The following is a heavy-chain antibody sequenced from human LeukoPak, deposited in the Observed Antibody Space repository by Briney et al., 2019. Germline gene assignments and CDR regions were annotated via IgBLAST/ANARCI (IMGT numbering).Heavy chain of an antibody. J-gene: IGHJ6*02. D-gene: IGHD6-13*01. CDR1: GFTFSSYA. Sequence: PGGSLRLSCAASGFTFSSYAMHWVRQAPGKGLEGVAVIWYDGSNKYYADSVKGRFTISRDNSKNTLYLQMNSLGAEDTAVYYCARDRTWYSSFGMDVWGQGTTVTVSS. V-gene: IGHV3-33*08. CDR2: IWYDGSNK. CDR3: ARDRTWYSSFGMDV.